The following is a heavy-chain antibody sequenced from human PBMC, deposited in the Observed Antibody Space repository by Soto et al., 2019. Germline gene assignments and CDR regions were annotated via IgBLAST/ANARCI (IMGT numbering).Heavy chain of an antibody. Sequence: GGSLRLSCTASGFTFSEYSMSWVRQAPGKGLEWVPSITHSGTYVYYADSVKGRFTISRDSASNSLFLQMTSLRAEDTAVYHCARARGNDWYSDYWGQGTLVTVSS. CDR3: ARARGNDWYSDY. V-gene: IGHV3-21*01. CDR1: GFTFSEYS. J-gene: IGHJ4*02. CDR2: ITHSGTYV. D-gene: IGHD5-12*01.